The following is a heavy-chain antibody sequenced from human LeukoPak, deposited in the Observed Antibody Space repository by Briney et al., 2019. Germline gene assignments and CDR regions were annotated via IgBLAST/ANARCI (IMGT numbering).Heavy chain of an antibody. CDR3: ARLFSSSSGRAFDI. V-gene: IGHV4-59*01. CDR1: GGSINSLY. J-gene: IGHJ3*02. D-gene: IGHD6-6*01. Sequence: SQTLSLTCNVSGGSINSLYWSWIRQPPGKGLEWIGYIYGSGSTNYNPSLKSRVTISVDTSNNQFSLRLYSVTAADTAVYYCARLFSSSSGRAFDIWGQGTIVTVSS. CDR2: IYGSGST.